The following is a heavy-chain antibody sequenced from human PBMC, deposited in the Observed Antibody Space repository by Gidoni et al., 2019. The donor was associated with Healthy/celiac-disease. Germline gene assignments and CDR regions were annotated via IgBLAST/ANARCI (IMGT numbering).Heavy chain of an antibody. CDR1: GFTFSSYA. CDR3: AKDGGFGELYPYYYYMDV. Sequence: EVQLLESGGGLVQPGGSLRLSCAASGFTFSSYAMSWVRQAPGKGLEWVSAISGSGGSTYYADSVKGRFTISRDNSKNTLYLQMNSLRAEDTAVYYCAKDGGFGELYPYYYYMDVWGKGTTVTVSS. CDR2: ISGSGGST. D-gene: IGHD3-10*01. J-gene: IGHJ6*03. V-gene: IGHV3-23*01.